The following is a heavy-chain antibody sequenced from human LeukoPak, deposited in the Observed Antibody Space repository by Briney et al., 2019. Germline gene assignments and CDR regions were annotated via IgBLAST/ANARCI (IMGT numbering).Heavy chain of an antibody. V-gene: IGHV4-61*02. J-gene: IGHJ6*03. Sequence: SETLSVTCTVSGGSISSGSYYWSWIRQPAGKGLEWIGRIYTSGSTNYNPSLKSRVTISVDTSKNQFSLKLSSVTAADTAVYYCARDSTTYYYYMDVWGKGTTVTVSS. CDR2: IYTSGST. D-gene: IGHD4-17*01. CDR1: GGSISSGSYY. CDR3: ARDSTTYYYYMDV.